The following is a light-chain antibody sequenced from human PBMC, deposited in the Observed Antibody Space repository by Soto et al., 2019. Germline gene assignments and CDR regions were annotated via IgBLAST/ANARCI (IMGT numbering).Light chain of an antibody. CDR1: QGIDTS. CDR3: QQYKSYPVT. Sequence: DIQMTQSPSSLSASVGDSVTITCRASQGIDTSLAWYQQKPGKAPESLIFGASSLQSGVPSKFSGSGSGTDFTLTISNLQAEDYATYYCQQYKSYPVTFGGGTKVEI. CDR2: GAS. J-gene: IGKJ4*01. V-gene: IGKV1-16*02.